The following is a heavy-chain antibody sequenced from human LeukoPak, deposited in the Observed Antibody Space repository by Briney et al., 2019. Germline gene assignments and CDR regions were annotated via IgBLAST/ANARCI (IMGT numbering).Heavy chain of an antibody. V-gene: IGHV3-13*01. Sequence: GGSLRLSCAASGFTFSSYDMHWVRHATGKGLEWVSAIGVAANTFYSGSVKGRFTISRENAKNSLYLLMSSLRAEDTAVYYCARQKTPHGNFDYWGQGTLVTVSS. J-gene: IGHJ4*02. D-gene: IGHD1-26*01. CDR2: IGVAANT. CDR3: ARQKTPHGNFDY. CDR1: GFTFSSYD.